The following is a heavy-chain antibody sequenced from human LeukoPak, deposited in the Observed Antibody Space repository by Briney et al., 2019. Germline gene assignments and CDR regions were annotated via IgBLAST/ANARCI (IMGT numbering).Heavy chain of an antibody. Sequence: SETLSLTCTVSGGSISSYYWSWIRQPPGKGLEWIGYIYTSGSTNYNPSLKSQVTISVDTSKNQFSLKLSSVTAADTAVYYCARLEQLVGWFDPWGQGTPVTVSS. CDR3: ARLEQLVGWFDP. CDR1: GGSISSYY. J-gene: IGHJ5*02. V-gene: IGHV4-4*09. CDR2: IYTSGST. D-gene: IGHD6-6*01.